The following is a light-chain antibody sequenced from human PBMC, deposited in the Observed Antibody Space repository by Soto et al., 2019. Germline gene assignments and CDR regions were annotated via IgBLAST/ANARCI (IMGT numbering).Light chain of an antibody. CDR1: SSNIGNNF. Sequence: QSVLTQPPSVSAAPGQKVTISCSGSSSNIGNNFVSWFQQLPGTAPKLLIYDNNKRPSGIADRFSGSKSGTSATLGITGLQTGDEADYYCGTWDTSLSNYVFGTGTKVTVL. V-gene: IGLV1-51*01. CDR2: DNN. CDR3: GTWDTSLSNYV. J-gene: IGLJ1*01.